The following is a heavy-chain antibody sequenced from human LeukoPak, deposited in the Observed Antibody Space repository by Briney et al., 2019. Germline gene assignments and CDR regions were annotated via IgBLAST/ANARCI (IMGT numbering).Heavy chain of an antibody. CDR1: GGPFSGYY. V-gene: IGHV4-34*01. D-gene: IGHD3-3*01. CDR3: ARSPPPDYDFFDY. J-gene: IGHJ4*02. CDR2: INHSGST. Sequence: SETLSLTCAVYGGPFSGYYWSWIRQPPGKGLEWIGEINHSGSTNYNPSLKSRVTISVDTSKNQFSLKLSSVTAADTAVYYCARSPPPDYDFFDYWGQGTLVTVSS.